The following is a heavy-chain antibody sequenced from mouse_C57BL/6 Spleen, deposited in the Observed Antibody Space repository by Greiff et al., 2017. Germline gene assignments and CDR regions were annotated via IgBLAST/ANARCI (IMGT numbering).Heavy chain of an antibody. V-gene: IGHV1-69*01. Sequence: QVQLQQPGAELVMPGASVKLSCKASGYTFTSYWMHWVKQRPGQGLEWIGEIDPSDSYTNYNQKFKGKSTLTVDKSSSTAYMQLSSLTSEDSAVYYCARGDGPYYFDYWGQGTTRTVS. CDR2: IDPSDSYT. D-gene: IGHD1-1*01. J-gene: IGHJ2*01. CDR3: ARGDGPYYFDY. CDR1: GYTFTSYW.